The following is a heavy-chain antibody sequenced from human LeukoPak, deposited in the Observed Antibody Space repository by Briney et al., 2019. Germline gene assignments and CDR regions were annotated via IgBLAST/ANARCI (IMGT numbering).Heavy chain of an antibody. Sequence: GGSLRLSCAASGFTFDDYGMSWVRQAPGKGLEWVSGINWNGGSTGYADSVKGRFTISRDNAKNSLDLQMNSLRAEDTAVYYCARVVPGTGFFYWGQGTLVTVSS. CDR1: GFTFDDYG. CDR3: ARVVPGTGFFY. D-gene: IGHD2-8*02. CDR2: INWNGGST. V-gene: IGHV3-20*04. J-gene: IGHJ4*02.